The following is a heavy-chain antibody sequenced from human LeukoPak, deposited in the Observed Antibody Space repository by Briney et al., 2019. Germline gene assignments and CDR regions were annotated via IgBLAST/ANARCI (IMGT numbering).Heavy chain of an antibody. CDR3: TREALNHGSGTYYIDSFDF. D-gene: IGHD3-10*01. Sequence: GGSLRLSCAASGFTFSDHFMDWVRQAPGKGLEWVGRARNKANSYSVEYAESVRGRFTISRDDSENSLYLQTNSLKTEDTAVYYCTREALNHGSGTYYIDSFDFWGQGTLVTVSS. CDR1: GFTFSDHF. V-gene: IGHV3-72*01. J-gene: IGHJ4*02. CDR2: ARNKANSYSV.